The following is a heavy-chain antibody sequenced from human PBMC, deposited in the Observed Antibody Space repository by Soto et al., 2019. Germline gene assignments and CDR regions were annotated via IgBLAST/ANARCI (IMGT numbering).Heavy chain of an antibody. CDR1: GGTFSTYG. CDR3: ATDSPLGPNPIRRFAP. D-gene: IGHD3-3*02. Sequence: QVQLVQSGAEVKKPGSSVMVSCKTSGGTFSTYGINWVRQAPGQGLEWMGGIIPIFKTANYAQRFQDRVTITADESTHTAYMELISLTSEDTAVYYCATDSPLGPNPIRRFAPWGQGTLVTVSS. J-gene: IGHJ5*02. V-gene: IGHV1-69*12. CDR2: IIPIFKTA.